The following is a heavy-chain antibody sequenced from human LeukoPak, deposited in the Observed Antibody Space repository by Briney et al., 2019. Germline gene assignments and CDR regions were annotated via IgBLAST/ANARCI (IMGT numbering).Heavy chain of an antibody. V-gene: IGHV1-24*01. J-gene: IGHJ6*03. CDR1: GYTLTELS. Sequence: ASVKVSCKVSGYTLTELSMHWVRQAPGKGLEWMGGFDPEDGETIYAQKFQGRVTMTEDTSTDTAYMELSRLRSEDTAVYYCATIDYGGNSGGNPYYYYYMDVWGKGTTVTVSS. CDR3: ATIDYGGNSGGNPYYYYYMDV. CDR2: FDPEDGET. D-gene: IGHD4-23*01.